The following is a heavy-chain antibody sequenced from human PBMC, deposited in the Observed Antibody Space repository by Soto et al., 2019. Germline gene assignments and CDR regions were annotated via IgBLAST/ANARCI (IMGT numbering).Heavy chain of an antibody. Sequence: GGSLRLSCAASGFTFSNAWMSWVRQAPGKGLEWVGRIKSKTDGGTTDYAAPVKGRFTISRDDSKNTLYLQMNSLRAEDTAVYYCAKQESDWNDHFDYWGQGTLVTVSS. D-gene: IGHD1-1*01. J-gene: IGHJ4*02. CDR3: AKQESDWNDHFDY. V-gene: IGHV3-15*01. CDR1: GFTFSNAW. CDR2: IKSKTDGGTT.